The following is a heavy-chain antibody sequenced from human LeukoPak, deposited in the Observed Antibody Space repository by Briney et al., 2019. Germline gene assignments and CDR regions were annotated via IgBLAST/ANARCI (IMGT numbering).Heavy chain of an antibody. Sequence: PGRSLRLSCAASGFTFDDYAMHWVRQAPGKGLGWVSGISWNSGSIGYADSVKGRFTISRDNAKNSLYLQMNSLRAEDTALYYCARYYDFWSGSEGPRFDYWGQGTLVTVSS. CDR1: GFTFDDYA. D-gene: IGHD3-3*01. J-gene: IGHJ4*02. V-gene: IGHV3-9*01. CDR3: ARYYDFWSGSEGPRFDY. CDR2: ISWNSGSI.